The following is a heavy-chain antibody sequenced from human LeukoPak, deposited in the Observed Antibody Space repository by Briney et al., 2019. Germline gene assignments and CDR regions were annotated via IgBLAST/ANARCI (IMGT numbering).Heavy chain of an antibody. D-gene: IGHD2-2*01. J-gene: IGHJ5*02. CDR1: GFTFSGYW. Sequence: GGSLRLSCAASGFTFSGYWMSWVRQAPGKGLEWVANINQDGSEKYYVDSVKGRFTISRDNAKNSLYLQMNSLRAEDTAAYYCARGRRVPAAMGNWFDPWGQGTLVTVSS. CDR3: ARGRRVPAAMGNWFDP. V-gene: IGHV3-7*01. CDR2: INQDGSEK.